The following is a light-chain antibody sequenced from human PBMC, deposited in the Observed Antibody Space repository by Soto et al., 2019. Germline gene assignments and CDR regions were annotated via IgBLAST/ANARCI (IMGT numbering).Light chain of an antibody. CDR1: QSVSSH. V-gene: IGKV3-11*01. Sequence: EIVLTQSPATLSLSPGERATLSCRASQSVSSHLAWYQQKPGQAPRLLMYDTSNRATGIPARFSGSGSGTDFALTISSLEPEDFAVYYCQQRSTWPLTFGGGTKVEIK. CDR2: DTS. J-gene: IGKJ4*01. CDR3: QQRSTWPLT.